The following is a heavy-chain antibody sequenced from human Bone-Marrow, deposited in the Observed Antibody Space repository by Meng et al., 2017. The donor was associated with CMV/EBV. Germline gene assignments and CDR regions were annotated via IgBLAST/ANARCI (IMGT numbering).Heavy chain of an antibody. CDR3: ARTRATRMGTPFDD. V-gene: IGHV1-46*01. CDR2: ITSGHGST. Sequence: ASVKVSCKASGYIFTNYYMHWVRQAPGQGLEWMAIITSGHGSTTYAQKFQGRVTMTRDTSTSTVYTELSSLRSEDTAVYYCARTRATRMGTPFDDWGQGTLVTVSS. J-gene: IGHJ4*02. D-gene: IGHD4-23*01. CDR1: GYIFTNYY.